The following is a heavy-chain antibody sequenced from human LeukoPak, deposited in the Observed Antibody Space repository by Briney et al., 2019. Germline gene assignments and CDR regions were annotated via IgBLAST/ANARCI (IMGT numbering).Heavy chain of an antibody. CDR2: ISGSGGST. CDR1: GFTFSSYA. V-gene: IGHV3-23*01. CDR3: AKLRSGSSSSSGY. J-gene: IGHJ4*02. D-gene: IGHD6-6*01. Sequence: PGRSLRLSCAASGFTFSSYAMSWVRQAPGKGLEWVSAISGSGGSTYYADSVKGRFTISRDNSKNTLYLQMNSLRAEDTAVYYCAKLRSGSSSSSGYWGQGTLVTVSS.